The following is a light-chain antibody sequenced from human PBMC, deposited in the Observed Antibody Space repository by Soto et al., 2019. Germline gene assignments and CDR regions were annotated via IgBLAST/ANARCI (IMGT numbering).Light chain of an antibody. V-gene: IGKV3-15*01. CDR2: GAS. CDR1: QSVADN. Sequence: EVVMTQSPATLSVSPGERVTLSCRSSQSVADNLAWFQQKPGQGPRLLIYGASTRATSIPARFSGSGSETDFTLTVSSLRSEDSAVYYCQQYNYWPITFGQGTRLEIK. J-gene: IGKJ5*01. CDR3: QQYNYWPIT.